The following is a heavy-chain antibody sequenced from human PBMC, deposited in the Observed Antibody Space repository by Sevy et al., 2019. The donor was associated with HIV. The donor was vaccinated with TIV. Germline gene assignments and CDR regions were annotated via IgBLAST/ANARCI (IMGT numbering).Heavy chain of an antibody. CDR2: IKQDGSEK. CDR3: ARDRDDSSGFRMDV. CDR1: GFTFTRYW. V-gene: IGHV3-7*01. Sequence: GGSLRLSCAASGFTFTRYWMTWVRQAPGKGLEWVANIKQDGSEKYYMDSVKGRFTISRDNAKKSLFLQMNSLRAEDTAVYYCARDRDDSSGFRMDVWGQGTTVTVSS. J-gene: IGHJ6*02. D-gene: IGHD5-12*01.